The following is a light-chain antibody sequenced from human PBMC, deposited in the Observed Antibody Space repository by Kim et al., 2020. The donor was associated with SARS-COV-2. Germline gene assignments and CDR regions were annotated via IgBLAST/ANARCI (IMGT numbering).Light chain of an antibody. CDR3: QAWDTTTVV. J-gene: IGLJ3*02. CDR1: KLGEKY. Sequence: SYELTQPPSVSISPGQTARITCSGNKLGEKYVSWYQQRSGQSPVLVIYQDNKRPSGIPERFSGSNSGNTATLAISAAQTMDEADFYCQAWDTTTVVFGGGTQLTVL. V-gene: IGLV3-1*01. CDR2: QDN.